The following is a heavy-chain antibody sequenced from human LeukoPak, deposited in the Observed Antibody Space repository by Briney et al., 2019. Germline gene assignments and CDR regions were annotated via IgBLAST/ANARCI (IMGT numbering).Heavy chain of an antibody. Sequence: ASVKVSCKASGYTFTGYYMHWVRQAPGQGLEWMGRINPNSGGTNYAQKFQGGVTMTRDTSISTAYTELSRLRSDDTAVYYCARFFAQKNSSSSWGYYFDYWGQGTLVTVSS. V-gene: IGHV1-2*06. CDR1: GYTFTGYY. CDR2: INPNSGGT. CDR3: ARFFAQKNSSSSWGYYFDY. J-gene: IGHJ4*02. D-gene: IGHD6-6*01.